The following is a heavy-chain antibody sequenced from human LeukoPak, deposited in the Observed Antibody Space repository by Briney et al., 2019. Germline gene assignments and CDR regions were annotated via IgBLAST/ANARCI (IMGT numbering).Heavy chain of an antibody. V-gene: IGHV3-30-3*01. CDR1: GFTFGSYA. CDR3: ASPGGLLWFGELYY. Sequence: GGSLRLSCAASGFTFGSYAMHWVRQAPGKGLEWVAVISYDGSNKYYADSVKGRFTISRDNSKNTLYLQMNSLRAEDTAVYYCASPGGLLWFGELYYWGQGTLVTVSS. CDR2: ISYDGSNK. D-gene: IGHD3-10*01. J-gene: IGHJ4*02.